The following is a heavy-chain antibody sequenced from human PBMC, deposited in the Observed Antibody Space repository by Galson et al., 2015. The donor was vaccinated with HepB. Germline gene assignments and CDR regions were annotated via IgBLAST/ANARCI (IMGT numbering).Heavy chain of an antibody. J-gene: IGHJ3*02. D-gene: IGHD2-2*01. CDR3: ARDSVPVARINGFHI. V-gene: IGHV3-33*01. CDR1: GFTFSKYG. Sequence: SLRLSCAASGFTFSKYGIHWVRQAPGRGLEWVAVIWKDGSKTYYADSVKGRFTVSRDNSKNMLYLQMNSLRAGDTALYYCARDSVPVARINGFHIWGQGTLVTVTS. CDR2: IWKDGSKT.